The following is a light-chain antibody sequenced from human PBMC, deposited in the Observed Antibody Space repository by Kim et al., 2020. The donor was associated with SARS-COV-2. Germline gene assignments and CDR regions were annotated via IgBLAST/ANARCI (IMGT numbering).Light chain of an antibody. CDR2: GAS. CDR3: QQYGSSPYT. J-gene: IGKJ2*01. CDR1: PCVPLPS. Sequence: LSPGDRTTLSCRASPCVPLPSFAWYPQPPGQAPRLLISGASSRANGIPDRFSGSVSGTDFPLTISRLDPEDFAAYYCQQYGSSPYTFGQGTKLEI. V-gene: IGKV3-20*01.